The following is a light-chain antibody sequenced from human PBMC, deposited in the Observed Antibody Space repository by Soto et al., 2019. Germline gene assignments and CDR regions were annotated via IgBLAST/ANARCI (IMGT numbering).Light chain of an antibody. CDR3: QQYNSHSWT. Sequence: IQMTQSPSSLSASVGGRDTITCWASQNNIHYLNWYQQKPGKAPQLLIYVASRLESGVPSRFSGSGSGTEFTLTISSLQPDDFATYYCQQYNSHSWTFGQGTRWIS. CDR1: QNNIHY. V-gene: IGKV1-39*01. J-gene: IGKJ1*01. CDR2: VAS.